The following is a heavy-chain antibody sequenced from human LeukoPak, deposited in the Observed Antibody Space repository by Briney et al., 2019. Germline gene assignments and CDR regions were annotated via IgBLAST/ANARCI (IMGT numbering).Heavy chain of an antibody. CDR2: ISGSGGST. Sequence: GGSLRLSCAASGFTFSSYAMSWVRQAPGKGLEWVSDISGSGGSTYYADSVKGRFTISRDNSKNTLYLQMNSLRAEDTAVYYCAKDRTYYYDSSGYSNPMEWFDYWGQGTLVTVSS. D-gene: IGHD3-22*01. CDR1: GFTFSSYA. V-gene: IGHV3-23*01. CDR3: AKDRTYYYDSSGYSNPMEWFDY. J-gene: IGHJ4*02.